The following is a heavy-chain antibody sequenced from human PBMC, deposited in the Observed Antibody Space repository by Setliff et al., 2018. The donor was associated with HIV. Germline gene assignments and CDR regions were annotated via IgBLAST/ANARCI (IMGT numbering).Heavy chain of an antibody. Sequence: PSETLSLTCTVYGGSFSSYYWSWIRQPPGMGLGWIGEINQSGNTNYNPSLKSRVTISADPSKNQFSLKLSSVTAADPAVYYCAGGGGRETCWENYWGQGPPVTVSS. CDR3: AGGGGRETCWENY. J-gene: IGHJ4*02. D-gene: IGHD1-26*01. CDR1: GGSFSSYY. V-gene: IGHV4-34*01. CDR2: INQSGNT.